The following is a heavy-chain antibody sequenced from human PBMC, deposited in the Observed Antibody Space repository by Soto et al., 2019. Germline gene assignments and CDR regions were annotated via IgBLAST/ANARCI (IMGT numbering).Heavy chain of an antibody. Sequence: SETLSLTCTVSGASISSSSYHWGWIRQPPGKGLEWIGSIYYSGRTYYNPSLKSRVTISLDTSNNQFSLKLSSVTAADTAVYYCARGGYCSGGSCAYMGHYYYYGMDVWGQGTTVT. CDR1: GASISSSSYH. V-gene: IGHV4-39*01. D-gene: IGHD2-15*01. J-gene: IGHJ6*02. CDR2: IYYSGRT. CDR3: ARGGYCSGGSCAYMGHYYYYGMDV.